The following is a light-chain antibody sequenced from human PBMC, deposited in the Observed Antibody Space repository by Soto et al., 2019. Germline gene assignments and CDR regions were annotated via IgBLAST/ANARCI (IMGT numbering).Light chain of an antibody. Sequence: QSALTQPPSASGSPGQSVTISCTGTSNDVGAYDYVSWFQQHPGGAPELIIYDVTKRLSGVPDRFSGSKSGNTASLTVSGLQAEDEADYYCCSHAGSSVVFGGGTQLTVL. V-gene: IGLV2-8*01. CDR2: DVT. CDR3: CSHAGSSVV. CDR1: SNDVGAYDY. J-gene: IGLJ2*01.